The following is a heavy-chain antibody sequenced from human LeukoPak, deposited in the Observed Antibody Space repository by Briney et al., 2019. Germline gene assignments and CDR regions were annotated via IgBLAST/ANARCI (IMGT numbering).Heavy chain of an antibody. CDR2: IYPGDSDT. V-gene: IGHV5-51*01. CDR3: ARQDYGDYGLAYYMDV. Sequence: GESLKISCKGSGYSFTSYWIGWVRQMPGKGLEWMGIIYPGDSDTRYSPSFQGQVTISADKSISTAYLQWSSLKASNTAMYYCARQDYGDYGLAYYMDVWGKGTTVTVSS. CDR1: GYSFTSYW. J-gene: IGHJ6*03. D-gene: IGHD4-17*01.